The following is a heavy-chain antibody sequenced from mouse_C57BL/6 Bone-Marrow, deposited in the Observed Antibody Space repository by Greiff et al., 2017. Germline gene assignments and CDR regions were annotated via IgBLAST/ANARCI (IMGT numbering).Heavy chain of an antibody. CDR2: FYPGSGSI. Sequence: QVQLKQSGAELVKPGASVKLSCKASGYTFTEYTIHWVKQRSGQGLEWIGWFYPGSGSIKYNEKFKDKATLTADKSSSTVDMELSRLTSEDSAVYVCARHEVYDGYDAWFAYWGQGTLVTVAA. V-gene: IGHV1-62-2*01. D-gene: IGHD2-3*01. J-gene: IGHJ3*01. CDR3: ARHEVYDGYDAWFAY. CDR1: GYTFTEYT.